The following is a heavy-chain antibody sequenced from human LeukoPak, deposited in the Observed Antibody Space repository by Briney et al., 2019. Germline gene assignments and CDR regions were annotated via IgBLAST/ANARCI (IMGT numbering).Heavy chain of an antibody. CDR3: AKDIVIMVRGFDY. CDR2: ISYDGSNK. V-gene: IGHV3-30*18. D-gene: IGHD3-10*01. Sequence: GGSLRLSCAASGFTFSSYGMHWVRQAPGKGLEWVAVISYDGSNKYYADSVKGRFTISRDNSKNTLYLQMNSLRAEDTAVYYCAKDIVIMVRGFDYWGQGTLVTVSS. CDR1: GFTFSSYG. J-gene: IGHJ4*02.